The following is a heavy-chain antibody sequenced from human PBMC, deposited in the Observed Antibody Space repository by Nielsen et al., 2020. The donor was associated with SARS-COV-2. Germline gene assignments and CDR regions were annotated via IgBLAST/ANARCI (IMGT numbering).Heavy chain of an antibody. CDR1: GFSFSNYA. V-gene: IGHV3-23*01. CDR3: ARDSVAATGQIYFYGFDV. Sequence: GESLKISCAASGFSFSNYAMNWVRHAPGKGLEWVSAISGRGGNTFYADSVKGRFSISRDNAKNSLYLQMNSLRVEDTAVYYCARDSVAATGQIYFYGFDVWGQGTTVTVSS. D-gene: IGHD2-15*01. J-gene: IGHJ6*02. CDR2: ISGRGGNT.